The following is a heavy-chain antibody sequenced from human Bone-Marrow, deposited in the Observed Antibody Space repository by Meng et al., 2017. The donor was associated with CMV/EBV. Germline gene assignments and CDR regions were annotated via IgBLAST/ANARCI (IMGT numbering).Heavy chain of an antibody. J-gene: IGHJ3*02. CDR3: ARWWGGGLDPGAFDI. V-gene: IGHV1-18*01. Sequence: ASVKVSCKASGYTFTSYGISWVRQAPGQGLEWMGWISAYNGNTNYAQKLQGRVTMTTDTSTSTAYMELRSLRSDDTAVYYCARWWGGGLDPGAFDIWGQGTMVTVSS. CDR1: GYTFTSYG. D-gene: IGHD2-15*01. CDR2: ISAYNGNT.